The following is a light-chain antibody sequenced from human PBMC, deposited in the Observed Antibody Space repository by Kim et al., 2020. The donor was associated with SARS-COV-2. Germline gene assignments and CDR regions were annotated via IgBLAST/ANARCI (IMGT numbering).Light chain of an antibody. CDR2: GTS. J-gene: IGKJ2*01. CDR3: QQYDRSPYT. CDR1: QSVASNH. V-gene: IGKV3-20*01. Sequence: EIVLTQSPGTLSLSPGERATLSCRASQSVASNHLAWFQQKPVQAPRLLIYGTSSRATGIPDRFSASESGTDFTLTISRLEPEDFAVYYCQQYDRSPYTFGQGTKLEI.